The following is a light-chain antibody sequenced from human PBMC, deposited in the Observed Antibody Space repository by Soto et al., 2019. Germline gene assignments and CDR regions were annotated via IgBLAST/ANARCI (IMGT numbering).Light chain of an antibody. J-gene: IGKJ1*01. CDR1: QSISSW. CDR3: QQYNSYPYVA. CDR2: DAS. Sequence: DIQMTQSPSTLSASVGDRVTITCRASQSISSWLAWYQQKPGKAPKLLIYDASSLESGVPSRFSGSGSGTEFTLTISSLQPDDFATYYCQQYNSYPYVAFGQGTKVEIK. V-gene: IGKV1-5*01.